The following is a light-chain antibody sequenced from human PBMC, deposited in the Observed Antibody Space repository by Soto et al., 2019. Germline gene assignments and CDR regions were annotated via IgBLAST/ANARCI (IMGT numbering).Light chain of an antibody. J-gene: IGKJ5*01. Sequence: DIQMTQSPSTLSASVGDRVTITCRASQSISVWLAWYQQKPGKAPNLLIYQASRLESGVPSRFSGSGSGTDFTLTITSLQPEDFATYYCQQRNSYPITFGQGTRLEIK. CDR2: QAS. CDR1: QSISVW. V-gene: IGKV1-5*03. CDR3: QQRNSYPIT.